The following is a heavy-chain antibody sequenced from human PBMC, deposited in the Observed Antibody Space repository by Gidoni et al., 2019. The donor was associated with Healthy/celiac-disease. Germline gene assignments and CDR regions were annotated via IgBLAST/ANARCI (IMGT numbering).Heavy chain of an antibody. CDR3: AKDMGGWYEGNFDY. CDR2: ISWNSGSI. V-gene: IGHV3-9*01. J-gene: IGHJ4*02. Sequence: EVHLVESGGGLLPPGRSLRLSCAASGFTFDDYAMHWVRQAPGKGLEWVSGISWNSGSIGYEDSVKGRFTISRDNAKNSLYLQMNSLRAEETALYYCAKDMGGWYEGNFDYWGQGTLVTVSS. D-gene: IGHD6-19*01. CDR1: GFTFDDYA.